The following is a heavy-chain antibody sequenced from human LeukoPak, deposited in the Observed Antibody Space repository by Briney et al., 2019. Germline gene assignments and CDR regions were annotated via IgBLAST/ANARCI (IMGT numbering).Heavy chain of an antibody. CDR1: GDSISSSSYY. CDR2: IYYSGST. Sequence: SETLSLTCTVSGDSISSSSYYWGWIRQPPGKGLEWIGTIYYSGSTYYNPSLKSRVTISVDTSKNQFSLKLSSVTAADTAVYYCASAYCSGGSCYSYGWFDPWGQGTLVTVSS. D-gene: IGHD2-15*01. V-gene: IGHV4-39*07. J-gene: IGHJ5*02. CDR3: ASAYCSGGSCYSYGWFDP.